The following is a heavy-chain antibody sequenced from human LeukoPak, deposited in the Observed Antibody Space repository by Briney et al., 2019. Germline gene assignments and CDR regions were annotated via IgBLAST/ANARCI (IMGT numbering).Heavy chain of an antibody. D-gene: IGHD3-3*01. CDR2: INAGNGNT. V-gene: IGHV1-3*03. CDR1: GYTFTSYA. CDR3: AREKRGYYDFWSGFDY. J-gene: IGHJ4*02. Sequence: ASVTVSCKASGYTFTSYAMHWVRQAPGQRREWMGWINAGNGNTKYSQEFQGRVTITRDTSASTAYMELSSLRSEDMAVYYCAREKRGYYDFWSGFDYWGQGTLVTVSS.